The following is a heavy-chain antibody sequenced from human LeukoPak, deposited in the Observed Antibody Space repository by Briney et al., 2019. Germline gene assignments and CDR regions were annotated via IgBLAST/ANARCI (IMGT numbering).Heavy chain of an antibody. D-gene: IGHD3-16*01. Sequence: GASVKVSCKASGYTFTGYYMHWVRQAPGQGLEWMGWINPNSGGTNYAQKFQGRVTMTRDTSISTAYMELSRLRSDDTDVYYFRRELGAYMDVWGKGTTVTVSS. CDR2: INPNSGGT. J-gene: IGHJ6*03. CDR1: GYTFTGYY. V-gene: IGHV1-2*02. CDR3: RRELGAYMDV.